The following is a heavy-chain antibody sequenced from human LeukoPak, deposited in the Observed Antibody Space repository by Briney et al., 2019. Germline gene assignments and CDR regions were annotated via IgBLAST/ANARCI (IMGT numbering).Heavy chain of an antibody. CDR1: GGSVSNKY. D-gene: IGHD1-1*01. Sequence: SETLSLTCTVSGGSVSNKYWSWIRQPPGKGLEWSGYIYYSGSTNYNPSLKSQVTIFVDTSKSQFSLKLNSVTAADTAVYYCARDRRQRDYFDFWGQGARVSVSS. V-gene: IGHV4-59*02. CDR2: IYYSGST. J-gene: IGHJ4*02. CDR3: ARDRRQRDYFDF.